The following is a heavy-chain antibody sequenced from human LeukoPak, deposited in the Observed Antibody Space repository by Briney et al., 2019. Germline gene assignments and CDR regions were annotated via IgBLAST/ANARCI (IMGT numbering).Heavy chain of an antibody. CDR1: GGSFSGYY. CDR3: ARGGGGSNNWFDP. J-gene: IGHJ5*02. D-gene: IGHD1-26*01. Sequence: PSDTLSLTCAVYGGSFSGYYWSWIRQPPGKGLEWIGEINHSGSTNYNPSLKSRVTISVDTSKNQFSLKLSSVTAADTAVYYCARGGGGSNNWFDPWGQGTLVTVSS. V-gene: IGHV4-34*01. CDR2: INHSGST.